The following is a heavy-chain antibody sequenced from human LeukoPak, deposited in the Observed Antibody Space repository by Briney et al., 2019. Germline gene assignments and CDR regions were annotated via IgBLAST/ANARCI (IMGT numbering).Heavy chain of an antibody. J-gene: IGHJ4*02. Sequence: ASVKVSCKASGYTFTSYYMHWVRQAPGQGLEWMGIINPSGGSTSYAQKFQGRVIMTRDTSTSTVYMELSSLRSEDTAVYYCAREEYSYGPFDYWGQGTLVTVSS. V-gene: IGHV1-46*01. CDR3: AREEYSYGPFDY. CDR2: INPSGGST. D-gene: IGHD5-18*01. CDR1: GYTFTSYY.